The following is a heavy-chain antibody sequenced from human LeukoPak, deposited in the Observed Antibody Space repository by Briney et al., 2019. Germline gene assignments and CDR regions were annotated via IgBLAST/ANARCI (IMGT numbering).Heavy chain of an antibody. J-gene: IGHJ4*02. CDR3: ARAYRRGDSSTSCYMLRY. D-gene: IGHD2-2*02. CDR1: GFTFSSYS. V-gene: IGHV3-48*04. CDR2: ISSSSSTI. Sequence: GGSLRLSCAASGFTFSSYSMNWVRQAPGKGLEWVSYISSSSSTIYYADSVKGRFTISRDNAKNSLYLQMNSLRAEDTAVYYCARAYRRGDSSTSCYMLRYWSQGTLVTVSS.